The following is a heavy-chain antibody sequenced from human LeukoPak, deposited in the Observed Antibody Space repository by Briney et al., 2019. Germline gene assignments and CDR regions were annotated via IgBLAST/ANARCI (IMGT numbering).Heavy chain of an antibody. CDR1: GYTFTSYG. V-gene: IGHV1-18*01. D-gene: IGHD6-13*01. CDR2: ISAYNGNT. Sequence: ASVKVSCKASGYTFTSYGISWVRQAPGQGLEWMGWISAYNGNTNYAQKLQGRVTMTTDTSTSTAYMELRSLRSDDTAVYYCARARSSSWYDYYYYMDVWGKGTTVTISS. CDR3: ARARSSSWYDYYYYMDV. J-gene: IGHJ6*03.